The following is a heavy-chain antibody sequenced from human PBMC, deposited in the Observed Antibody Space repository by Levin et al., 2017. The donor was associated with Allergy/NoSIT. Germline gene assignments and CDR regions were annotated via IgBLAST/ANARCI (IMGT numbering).Heavy chain of an antibody. CDR2: INTNTGDP. CDR3: ARINVDSDTLEI. J-gene: IGHJ3*02. D-gene: IGHD4-17*01. V-gene: IGHV7-4-1*02. CDR1: GYSFTSYA. Sequence: PGESLKIFCKASGYSFTSYAINWVRQAPGQGLEWMGWINTNTGDPRYAQDFTGRFVFSLDTSVSTAYLQINNLEAEDTAVYYCARINVDSDTLEIWGQGTLVTVSS.